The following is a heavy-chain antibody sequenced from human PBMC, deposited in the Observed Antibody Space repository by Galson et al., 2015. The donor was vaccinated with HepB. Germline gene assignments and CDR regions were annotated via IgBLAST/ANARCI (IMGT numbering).Heavy chain of an antibody. Sequence: SLRLSCAASGFTFSSYAMSWVRQAPGKGLEWVSAISGSGGSTYYADSVKGRFTISRDNSKNTLYLQMNGLRAEDTAVYYCAKDYYDSSGYYYEGGVSDYWGQGTLVTVSS. CDR3: AKDYYDSSGYYYEGGVSDY. CDR1: GFTFSSYA. CDR2: ISGSGGST. V-gene: IGHV3-23*01. J-gene: IGHJ4*02. D-gene: IGHD3-22*01.